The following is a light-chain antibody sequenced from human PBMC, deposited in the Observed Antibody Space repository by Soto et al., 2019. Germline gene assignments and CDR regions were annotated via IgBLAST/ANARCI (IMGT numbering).Light chain of an antibody. CDR2: GAS. CDR3: QQYGSSPPYT. Sequence: EIVLTQSPGTLSLPPGERATLSCRASQSVSSSYLAWYQQKPRQAPRLLIYGASSRATGIPDRFSGSGSGTDFTLTISRLEREDFAVYYCQQYGSSPPYTFGQGTKLEIK. CDR1: QSVSSSY. J-gene: IGKJ2*01. V-gene: IGKV3-20*01.